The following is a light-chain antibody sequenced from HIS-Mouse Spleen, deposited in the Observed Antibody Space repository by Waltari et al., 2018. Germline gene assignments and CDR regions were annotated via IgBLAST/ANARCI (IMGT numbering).Light chain of an antibody. CDR2: EGS. CDR3: CSYAGSSTYWV. J-gene: IGLJ3*02. CDR1: SSDVGSYNL. Sequence: QSALTQPASVSGSPGQSITISCTGTSSDVGSYNLVSWYQQHPGKSPKLMIYEGSKRPSGVFNRFAGSKSGNTASLTISGLQAEDEADYYCCSYAGSSTYWVFGGGTKLTVL. V-gene: IGLV2-23*01.